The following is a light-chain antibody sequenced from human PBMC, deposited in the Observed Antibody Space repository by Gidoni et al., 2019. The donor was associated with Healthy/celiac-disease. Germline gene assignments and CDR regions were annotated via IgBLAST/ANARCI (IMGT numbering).Light chain of an antibody. CDR3: SSYAGSNNYV. J-gene: IGLJ1*01. V-gene: IGLV2-8*01. CDR1: SSDVCGYNY. CDR2: EVS. Sequence: SAPTPPPPASRSPGRSVTISCTGTSSDVCGYNYVSWYQQHPGKAPTLMIYEVSKRPSGVPDRFSGSKSGNTASLTVSGLQAEDEADYYCSSYAGSNNYVFGTGTKVTVL.